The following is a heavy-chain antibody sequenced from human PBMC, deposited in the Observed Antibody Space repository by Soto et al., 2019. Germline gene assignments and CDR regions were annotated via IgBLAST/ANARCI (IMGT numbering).Heavy chain of an antibody. J-gene: IGHJ5*02. D-gene: IGHD3-10*01. CDR3: AREGIYGSGIDP. CDR1: GGSISSHY. V-gene: IGHV4-59*11. CDR2: IYYSGST. Sequence: QVQLQESGPGLVKPSETLSLICTVSGGSISSHYWSWIRQPPGKGLEWIGYIYYSGSTYYNPSLKSRVTISVDTSKNQFSLKLSSVTAADTAVYYCAREGIYGSGIDPWGQGTLVTVSS.